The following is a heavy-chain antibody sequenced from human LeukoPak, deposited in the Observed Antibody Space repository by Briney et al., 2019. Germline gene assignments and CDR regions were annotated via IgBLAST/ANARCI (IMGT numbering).Heavy chain of an antibody. V-gene: IGHV4-30-2*01. J-gene: IGHJ6*02. D-gene: IGHD6-6*01. CDR2: IYHSGST. CDR1: GGSISSGGYS. Sequence: SETLSLTCAVSGGSISSGGYSWSWIRQPPGKGLEWIGYIYHSGSTYYNPSLKSRVTISVDRSKNQFSLKLSSVTAADTAVYYCARQTPARYYYYGMDVWGQGTTVTVSS. CDR3: ARQTPARYYYYGMDV.